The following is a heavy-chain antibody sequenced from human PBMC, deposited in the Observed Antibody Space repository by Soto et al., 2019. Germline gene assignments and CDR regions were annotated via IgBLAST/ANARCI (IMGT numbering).Heavy chain of an antibody. D-gene: IGHD3-10*01. CDR1: GYSFNNYA. Sequence: QVQLVQSGAEEKKPGASVKVSCKASGYSFNNYAIHWVRQAPGQRLEWMGWINADNGNTKYSRKFQGRVTITRDTSASTAYMELSSLRSEDTAVYCCARRGSEGGWFDLWGQGTLVTVSS. V-gene: IGHV1-3*05. CDR2: INADNGNT. J-gene: IGHJ5*01. CDR3: ARRGSEGGWFDL.